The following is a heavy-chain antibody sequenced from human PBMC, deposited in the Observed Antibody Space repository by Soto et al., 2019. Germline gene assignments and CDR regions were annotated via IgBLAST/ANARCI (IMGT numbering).Heavy chain of an antibody. CDR2: IIPIFGTA. Sequence: GASVKVSCKASGGTFNSYAISWVRQAPGQGLEWMGGIIPIFGTANYAQKFQGRVTITADESTSTAYMELSSLRSEDTAVYYCATPTIRVPHYYYYYGMDVWAQGTTVTVSS. CDR1: GGTFNSYA. V-gene: IGHV1-69*13. CDR3: ATPTIRVPHYYYYYGMDV. D-gene: IGHD5-12*01. J-gene: IGHJ6*02.